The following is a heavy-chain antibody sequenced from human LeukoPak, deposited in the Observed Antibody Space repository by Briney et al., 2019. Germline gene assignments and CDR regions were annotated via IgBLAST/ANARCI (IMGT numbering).Heavy chain of an antibody. CDR2: IYYSGST. J-gene: IGHJ4*02. CDR3: AREGRGEVYYYDSSGYYKYFDY. Sequence: SETLSLTCTVSGGSISSYYWSWIRQPPGKGLEWIGYIYYSGSTNYNPSLKSRVTISVDTSKNQFSLKLSSVTAADTAVYYCAREGRGEVYYYDSSGYYKYFDYWGQGTLVTVSS. V-gene: IGHV4-59*01. D-gene: IGHD3-22*01. CDR1: GGSISSYY.